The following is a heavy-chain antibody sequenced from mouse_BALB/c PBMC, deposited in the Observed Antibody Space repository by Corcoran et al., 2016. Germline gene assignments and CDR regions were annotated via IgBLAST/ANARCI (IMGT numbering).Heavy chain of an antibody. Sequence: LVKPGASVKISCKASGYSFTGYYMHWVKQSHGKSLEWIGYISCYNGATSYNQKFKGKATFTVDTSSSTAYMQFNSLTSEDSAVYYCARWGYYGSSTLYAMDYWGQGTSVTVSS. CDR2: ISCYNGAT. CDR3: ARWGYYGSSTLYAMDY. J-gene: IGHJ4*01. V-gene: IGHV1S34*01. D-gene: IGHD1-1*01. CDR1: GYSFTGYY.